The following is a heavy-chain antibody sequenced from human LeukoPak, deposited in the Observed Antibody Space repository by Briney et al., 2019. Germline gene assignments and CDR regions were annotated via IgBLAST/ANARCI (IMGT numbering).Heavy chain of an antibody. Sequence: PSETLSLTCTVSGGSISSYYWSWIQQPPGKGLEWIGYIYYSGSTNYNPSLKSRVTISVDTSKNQFSLKLSSVTAADTAVYYCAGVGAGTYFDYWGQGTLVTVSS. V-gene: IGHV4-59*01. CDR3: AGVGAGTYFDY. J-gene: IGHJ4*02. CDR1: GGSISSYY. CDR2: IYYSGST. D-gene: IGHD6-19*01.